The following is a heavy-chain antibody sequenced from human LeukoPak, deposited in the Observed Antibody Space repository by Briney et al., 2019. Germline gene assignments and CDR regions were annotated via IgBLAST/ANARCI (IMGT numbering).Heavy chain of an antibody. CDR1: GYTFTSFD. V-gene: IGHV1-8*01. Sequence: ASVRVSCKTSGYTFTSFDIHWVRQATGHGLEWMGWMKPNDGNRGFAQKFQGRLTMTSDTSLVTAYMELTSLTSDDTAVYYCARGDSVAGTSNYFDSWGQGTLVTVSS. CDR3: ARGDSVAGTSNYFDS. D-gene: IGHD6-19*01. CDR2: MKPNDGNR. J-gene: IGHJ5*01.